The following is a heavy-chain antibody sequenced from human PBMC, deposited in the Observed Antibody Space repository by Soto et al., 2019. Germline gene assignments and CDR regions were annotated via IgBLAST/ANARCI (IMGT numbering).Heavy chain of an antibody. CDR3: VRSPAAFQGMDV. CDR2: INSKVGST. V-gene: IGHV1-46*01. CDR1: GYTFTSYN. Sequence: QVQLVQSGAEVKKPGASVKVSCKTSGYTFTSYNMHWVRQAPGQGLEWMGMINSKVGSTRYAKKLQGRATMTRDTSTSTVYMELSNLRSEDTAVYYCVRSPAAFQGMDVWGHGTKVTVSS. J-gene: IGHJ6*02. D-gene: IGHD2-2*01.